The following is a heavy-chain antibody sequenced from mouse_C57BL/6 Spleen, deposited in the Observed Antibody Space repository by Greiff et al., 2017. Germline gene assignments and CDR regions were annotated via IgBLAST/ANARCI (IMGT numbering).Heavy chain of an antibody. CDR2: INPSSGYT. J-gene: IGHJ4*01. Sequence: QVQLQQSGADLARPGASVKMSCKASGYTFTSYTMHWVKQRPGQGLEWIGYINPSSGYTKYNQKFKDKATLTADKSSSTAYMQLSSLTSEDSAVYYCARSDGPYYYAMDYWGQGTSVTVSS. V-gene: IGHV1-4*01. D-gene: IGHD2-3*01. CDR1: GYTFTSYT. CDR3: ARSDGPYYYAMDY.